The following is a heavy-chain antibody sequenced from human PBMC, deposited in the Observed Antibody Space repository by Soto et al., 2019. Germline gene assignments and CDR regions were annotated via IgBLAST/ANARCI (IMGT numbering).Heavy chain of an antibody. CDR2: IYYSGST. J-gene: IGHJ1*01. Sequence: SETLSLTCTVSGGSISSSSYYWGWIRQPPGKGLEWIGSIYYSGSTYYNPSLKSRVTISVDTSKNQFSLKLSSVTAADTAVYYCARKGLDDFWSGYPEFLHYSGQGTLVIVSS. CDR3: ARKGLDDFWSGYPEFLHY. V-gene: IGHV4-39*01. D-gene: IGHD3-3*01. CDR1: GGSISSSSYY.